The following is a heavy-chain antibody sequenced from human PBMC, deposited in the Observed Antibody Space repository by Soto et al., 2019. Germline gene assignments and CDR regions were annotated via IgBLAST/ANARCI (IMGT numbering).Heavy chain of an antibody. J-gene: IGHJ4*02. CDR1: GFTFSSYG. Sequence: GGSLRLSCAASGFTFSSYGMHWVRQAPGKGLEWVAVIWYDGSNKYYADSVKGRFTISRDNSKNTLYLQMNSLRAEDTAVYYCSSLGEYYFDYWGQGTLVTVSS. CDR3: SSLGEYYFDY. D-gene: IGHD3-16*02. CDR2: IWYDGSNK. V-gene: IGHV3-33*01.